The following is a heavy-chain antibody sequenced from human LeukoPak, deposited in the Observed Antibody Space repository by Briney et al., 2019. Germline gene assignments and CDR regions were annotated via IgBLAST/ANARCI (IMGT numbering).Heavy chain of an antibody. J-gene: IGHJ4*02. Sequence: PGGSLRLSCAASGFTFSNYAMSWVRQAPGKGLEWVSYISSSSSTIYYADSVKGRFTISRDNAKNSLYLQMNSLRAEDTAVYYCARKTTVTTGRNYFDYWGQGTLVTVSS. CDR3: ARKTTVTTGRNYFDY. CDR2: ISSSSSTI. D-gene: IGHD4-17*01. V-gene: IGHV3-48*01. CDR1: GFTFSNYA.